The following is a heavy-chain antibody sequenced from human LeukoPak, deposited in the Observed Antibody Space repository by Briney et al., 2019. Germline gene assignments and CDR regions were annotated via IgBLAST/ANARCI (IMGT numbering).Heavy chain of an antibody. Sequence: SETLSLTCTVSGGSISSGDYYWSWIRQPPGKGLEWTGYIYYSGSTYYNPSLKSRVTISVDTSKNQFSLKLSSVTAADTAVYYCARAVSGYDFHSMDTAMANFDYWGQGALVTVSS. CDR3: ARAVSGYDFHSMDTAMANFDY. D-gene: IGHD5-18*01. CDR2: IYYSGST. CDR1: GGSISSGDYY. J-gene: IGHJ4*02. V-gene: IGHV4-30-4*01.